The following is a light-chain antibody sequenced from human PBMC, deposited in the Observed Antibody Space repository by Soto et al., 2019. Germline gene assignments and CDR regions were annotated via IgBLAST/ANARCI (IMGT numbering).Light chain of an antibody. V-gene: IGLV2-23*01. J-gene: IGLJ2*01. CDR1: SSDVGSYNL. Sequence: QSALTQPASVSGSPGQSITISCTGTSSDVGSYNLVSWYQQHPGKAPKLMIYEGSKRPSGVSNRFSGSKSGNTASLTISGLQADDDADYYCGSYAGSVVFGGGTKLTVL. CDR2: EGS. CDR3: GSYAGSVV.